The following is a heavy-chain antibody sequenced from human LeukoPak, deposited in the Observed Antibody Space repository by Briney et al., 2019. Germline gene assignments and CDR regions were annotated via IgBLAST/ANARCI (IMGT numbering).Heavy chain of an antibody. D-gene: IGHD3-10*01. V-gene: IGHV3-23*01. CDR2: ISGSGDST. CDR3: AKRRVLLETN. CDR1: GFTVINNY. J-gene: IGHJ4*02. Sequence: PGGSLRLSCAASGFTVINNYMSWVRQAPGKGLEWVSAISGSGDSTYYADSVKGRFTISRDNSNNTLYLQMNSLRAEDTAVYYCAKRRVLLETNWGQGTLVTVSS.